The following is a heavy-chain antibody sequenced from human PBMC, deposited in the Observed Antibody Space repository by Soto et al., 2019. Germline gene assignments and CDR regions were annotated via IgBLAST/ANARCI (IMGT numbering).Heavy chain of an antibody. CDR3: VGGSPIISGTTGGY. V-gene: IGHV3-23*01. D-gene: IGHD1-20*01. J-gene: IGHJ4*02. CDR1: GFTFSNYA. Sequence: PGGSLRISCEASGFTFSNYAMSWVRQVPGKGLEWVSGITSGGGDTYYVGSVKGRFSISRDSSKNAMYVQVNSLRTEDTAVYYWVGGSPIISGTTGGYWGQGSMVAVAS. CDR2: ITSGGGDT.